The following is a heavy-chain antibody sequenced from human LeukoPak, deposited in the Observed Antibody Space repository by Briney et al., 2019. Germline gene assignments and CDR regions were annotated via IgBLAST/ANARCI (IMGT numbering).Heavy chain of an antibody. J-gene: IGHJ4*02. Sequence: PGGSLRLSCAASGFTFSSYAMSWVRQAPGKGLEWVSAISGSGGSTYYADSVKGRFTISRDNSKNTLYLQMNSLRAEDTAVYYCANIQAMVRGVTADYWGQGTLVTVSS. CDR2: ISGSGGST. CDR1: GFTFSSYA. CDR3: ANIQAMVRGVTADY. V-gene: IGHV3-23*01. D-gene: IGHD3-10*01.